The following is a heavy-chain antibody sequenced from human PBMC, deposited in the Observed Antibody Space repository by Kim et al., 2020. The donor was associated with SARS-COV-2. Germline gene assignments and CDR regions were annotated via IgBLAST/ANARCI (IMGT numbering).Heavy chain of an antibody. CDR2: ISYDGTNK. CDR3: ARAAHCDWLLRTTHDNWFEP. D-gene: IGHD3-9*01. CDR1: GFTFSSYG. J-gene: IGHJ5*02. Sequence: GGSLRLSCAASGFTFSSYGMHWVRQAPGKGLEWVAVISYDGTNKYYADSVKGRFTISRDNSKNTLYLQMNSLRAEDTAVYYCARAAHCDWLLRTTHDNWFEPGGQGTVVTVSS. V-gene: IGHV3-33*05.